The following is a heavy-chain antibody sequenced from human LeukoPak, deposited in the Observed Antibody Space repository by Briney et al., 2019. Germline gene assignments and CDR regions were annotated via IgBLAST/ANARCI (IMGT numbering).Heavy chain of an antibody. CDR1: GYTLTELT. J-gene: IGHJ5*02. V-gene: IGHV1-24*01. D-gene: IGHD2-8*01. CDR2: FDPEDGET. Sequence: RASVKVSCKVSGYTLTELTMRWVRQAHGKGLEWMGVFDPEDGETMYEQKLLCRCNMTEDTSTDTPYMELSSLRSEDTAVYYCATDAPQCSHGVCYTPHWFDPWGQGTLVTVCS. CDR3: ATDAPQCSHGVCYTPHWFDP.